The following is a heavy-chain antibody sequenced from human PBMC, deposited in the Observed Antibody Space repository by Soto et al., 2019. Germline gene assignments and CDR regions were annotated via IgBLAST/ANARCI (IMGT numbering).Heavy chain of an antibody. CDR2: INPGNRIT. J-gene: IGHJ6*02. CDR1: GYTFTNYF. V-gene: IGHV1-46*01. D-gene: IGHD3-3*01. Sequence: QVQLVQSGAEVQAPGASVKVACKTSGYTFTNYFVHWVRQAPGQGLEWMGAINPGNRITNYALKFQGRVTMTRDTSTNTVYLELSSLRSEDTAVYSCAKDPNYYDFWAGSYYYHGMDVWGQGTTVTVSS. CDR3: AKDPNYYDFWAGSYYYHGMDV.